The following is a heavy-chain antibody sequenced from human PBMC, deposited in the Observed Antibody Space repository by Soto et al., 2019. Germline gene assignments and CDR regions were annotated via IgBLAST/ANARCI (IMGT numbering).Heavy chain of an antibody. CDR2: IIPIFGTA. J-gene: IGHJ2*01. Sequence: ASVKVSCKASGGTFSSYAISWVRQAPGQGLEWMGGIIPIFGTANYAQKFQGRVTITADKSTSTAYMELSSLRSEDTAVYYCARAPEVSAAGDYWYFDLWGRGTLVTVSS. CDR1: GGTFSSYA. D-gene: IGHD6-13*01. V-gene: IGHV1-69*06. CDR3: ARAPEVSAAGDYWYFDL.